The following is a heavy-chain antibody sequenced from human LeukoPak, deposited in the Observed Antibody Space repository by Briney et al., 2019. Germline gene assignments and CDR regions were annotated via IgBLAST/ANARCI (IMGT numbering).Heavy chain of an antibody. CDR3: ARPLTYGMPMAGLDY. CDR2: INPNSGGT. Sequence: ASVKVSCKASGYTFTGYYMHWVRQAPGQGLEWMGWINPNSGGTNYAQKFQGRVTMTRDTSISTAYMELSRLRSEHPAAYYCARPLTYGMPMAGLDYCGQGTLVTVSS. V-gene: IGHV1-2*02. D-gene: IGHD6-19*01. CDR1: GYTFTGYY. J-gene: IGHJ4*02.